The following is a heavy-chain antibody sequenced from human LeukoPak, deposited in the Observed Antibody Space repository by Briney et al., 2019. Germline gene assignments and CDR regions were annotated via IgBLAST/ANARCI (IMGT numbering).Heavy chain of an antibody. D-gene: IGHD1-26*01. CDR3: ARDPYSGNYGNYYYYYMDV. CDR2: ITSSGTYI. Sequence: GGSLRLSCAASGFTFNNYNMNWVRQAPGKALEWVPSITSSGTYIFYADSVKGRFTISRDNAKNSLYLQMNSLGPEDTAVYYCARDPYSGNYGNYYYYYMDVWGKGTTVTVSS. V-gene: IGHV3-21*01. J-gene: IGHJ6*03. CDR1: GFTFNNYN.